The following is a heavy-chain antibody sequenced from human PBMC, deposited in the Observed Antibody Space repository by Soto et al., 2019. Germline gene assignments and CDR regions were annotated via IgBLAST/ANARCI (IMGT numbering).Heavy chain of an antibody. Sequence: SQTLSLTCAISGDSVSSNSAAWNWIRQSPSRGLEWLGRTYYRSKWYNDYAVSVKSRITINPDTSKNQFSLQLNSVTPEDTAVYYCARGWFGELLPYNWFDPWGQGTLVTAPQ. CDR1: GDSVSSNSAA. J-gene: IGHJ5*02. CDR3: ARGWFGELLPYNWFDP. D-gene: IGHD3-10*01. V-gene: IGHV6-1*01. CDR2: TYYRSKWYN.